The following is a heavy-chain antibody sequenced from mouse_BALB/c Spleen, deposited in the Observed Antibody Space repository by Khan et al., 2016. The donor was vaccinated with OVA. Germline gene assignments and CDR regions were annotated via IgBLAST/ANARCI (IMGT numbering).Heavy chain of an antibody. V-gene: IGHV3-2*02. D-gene: IGHD1-1*01. CDR2: ISYSDFT. J-gene: IGHJ2*01. CDR1: GYSITSGYA. CDR3: ARSNYYGDYFDY. Sequence: EVQLVESGPGLVKPSQSLSLTCTVTGYSITSGYAWNWIRQFPGNKLEWMGYISYSDFTNYNPSLKSRISITRDTSKNQFFLQLSSVTTEDTATYYCARSNYYGDYFDYWGQGATLTVSS.